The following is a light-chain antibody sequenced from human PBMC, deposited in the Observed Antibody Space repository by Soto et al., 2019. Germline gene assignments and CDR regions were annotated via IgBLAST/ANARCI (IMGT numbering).Light chain of an antibody. Sequence: QSALTQPPSASGSPGQSVTISCTGTKNDIGVYDFVSWYQHHPGKAPRLIIYEVVQRPSGVPDRFSGSKSGNTASLTVSGLQAAEEADCFCKSYAGSNTYVFGSGTKLTVL. CDR1: KNDIGVYDF. J-gene: IGLJ1*01. V-gene: IGLV2-8*01. CDR3: KSYAGSNTYV. CDR2: EVV.